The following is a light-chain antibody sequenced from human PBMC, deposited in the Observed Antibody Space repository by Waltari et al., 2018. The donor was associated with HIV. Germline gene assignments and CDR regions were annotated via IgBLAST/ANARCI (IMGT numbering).Light chain of an antibody. J-gene: IGKJ1*01. CDR2: KAS. CDR3: QHYNTSSPWT. V-gene: IGKV1-5*03. Sequence: DIQMTQSPSTLSTSVGDRLTTTCRASQSIDTWLTWYQQKSGKAPNLLVYKASSLESGVSSRFSGSGSGTEFTLTISSLQPDDIATYYCQHYNTSSPWTFGQGTRVDI. CDR1: QSIDTW.